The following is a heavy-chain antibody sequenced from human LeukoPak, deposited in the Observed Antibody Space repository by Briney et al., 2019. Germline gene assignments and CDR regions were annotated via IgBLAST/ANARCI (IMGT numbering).Heavy chain of an antibody. V-gene: IGHV4-30-4*01. CDR3: AREQANYYGSGSYAFDY. CDR1: GGSISSGDYY. Sequence: SETLSLTCTVSGGSISSGDYYWSWIRQPPGKGLEWIGYIYYSGSTYYNPSLKSRVTISVDTSKNQFSLKLSSVTAADTAVYYCAREQANYYGSGSYAFDYWGQGTLVTVSS. CDR2: IYYSGST. J-gene: IGHJ4*02. D-gene: IGHD3-10*01.